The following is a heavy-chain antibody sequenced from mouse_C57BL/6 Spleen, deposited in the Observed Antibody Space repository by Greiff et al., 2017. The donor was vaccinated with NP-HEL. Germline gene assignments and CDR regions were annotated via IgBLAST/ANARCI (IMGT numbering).Heavy chain of an antibody. CDR2: IDPSDSYT. V-gene: IGHV1-59*01. D-gene: IGHD1-3*01. Sequence: QVQLQQPGAELVRPGTSVKLSCKASGYTFTSYWMHWVKQRPGQGLEWIGVIDPSDSYTNYNQKFKGKATLTVDTSSSTAYMQLSSLTSEDSAVYYCARSGSTVGYAMDDWGQGTSVTVSS. J-gene: IGHJ4*01. CDR3: ARSGSTVGYAMDD. CDR1: GYTFTSYW.